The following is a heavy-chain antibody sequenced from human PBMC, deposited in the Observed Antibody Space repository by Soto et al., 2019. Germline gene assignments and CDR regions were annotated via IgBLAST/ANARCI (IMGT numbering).Heavy chain of an antibody. D-gene: IGHD3-3*01. V-gene: IGHV4-4*07. CDR3: ARGGHDFWSGPFDY. J-gene: IGHJ4*02. CDR2: IDASGST. CDR1: DGSISTYY. Sequence: LALTCTVSDGSISTYYCNWIRQPAGKGLEWIGRIDASGSTDYDPSLKSRVTMSVDTSKNQFSLRLSSVTAADTAVYYCARGGHDFWSGPFDYWGQGAQVTVSS.